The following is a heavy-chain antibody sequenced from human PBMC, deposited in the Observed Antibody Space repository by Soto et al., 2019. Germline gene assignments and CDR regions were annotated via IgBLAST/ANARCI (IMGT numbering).Heavy chain of an antibody. D-gene: IGHD3-10*01. CDR1: GFTFSSYA. Sequence: GGSLRLSCAASGFTFSSYAMHWVRQAPGKGLEWVAVISYDGSNKYYADSVKGRFTISRDNAKNSLHLQMNSLRDEDTAVYFCASGDYAFDIWGQGTMVTVSS. CDR3: ASGDYAFDI. CDR2: ISYDGSNK. J-gene: IGHJ3*02. V-gene: IGHV3-30-3*01.